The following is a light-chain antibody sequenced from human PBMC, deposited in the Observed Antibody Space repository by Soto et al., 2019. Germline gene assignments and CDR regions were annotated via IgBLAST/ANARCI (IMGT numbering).Light chain of an antibody. V-gene: IGLV2-11*01. CDR1: SSDVGGYNY. CDR3: CSYAGSYTVL. CDR2: DVS. J-gene: IGLJ2*01. Sequence: QSVLTQPRSVSGSPGQSVTISCTGTSSDVGGYNYVSWYQHHPGKAPKLMIYDVSKRPSGVPDRFSGSKSDNTASLTISGLQAEDEADYYCCSYAGSYTVLFGGGTKLTVL.